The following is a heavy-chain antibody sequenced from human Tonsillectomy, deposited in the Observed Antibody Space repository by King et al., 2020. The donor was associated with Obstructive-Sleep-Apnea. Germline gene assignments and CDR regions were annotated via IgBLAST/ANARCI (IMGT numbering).Heavy chain of an antibody. Sequence: QLVQSGAEVKKPGESLKISCKGFGFAFTNYWIGWVRQMPGKGLEWMGIIYPGDSDTGYSPSFQGQVTISADKSISTAYLQWSSLKASDTAMYYCAVTQGATIYAFDIWGQGTMVTVSS. CDR1: GFAFTNYW. V-gene: IGHV5-51*01. CDR2: IYPGDSDT. J-gene: IGHJ3*02. CDR3: AVTQGATIYAFDI. D-gene: IGHD2-21*02.